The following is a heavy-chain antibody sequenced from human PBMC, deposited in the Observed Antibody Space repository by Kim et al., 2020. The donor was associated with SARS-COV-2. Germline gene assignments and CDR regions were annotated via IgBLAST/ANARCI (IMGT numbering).Heavy chain of an antibody. Sequence: GGSLRLSCAASGFTFSNYVMNWVRQAPGKGLEWVSLISGRGTSTHYANSGQGRLTLARDNSKNTGYLQMNSLRVDDTAISYCAKSHLTAETTGFDPWGQGTLVTVSS. CDR2: ISGRGTST. D-gene: IGHD4-17*01. V-gene: IGHV3-23*01. J-gene: IGHJ5*02. CDR3: AKSHLTAETTGFDP. CDR1: GFTFSNYV.